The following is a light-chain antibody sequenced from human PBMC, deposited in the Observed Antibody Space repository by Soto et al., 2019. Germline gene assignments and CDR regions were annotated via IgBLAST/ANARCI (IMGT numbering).Light chain of an antibody. CDR1: QSISNY. CDR2: AAS. V-gene: IGKV1-39*01. J-gene: IGKJ5*01. Sequence: DIQMTQSPSSLSASVGDRVTITCRASQSISNYLSWYQQKPGKAPNLLIYAASTLQSGVPSRFSGSGSGTDFTLTITSLQPEDFATYYCQQSYTIPTTFGQGTRLEIK. CDR3: QQSYTIPTT.